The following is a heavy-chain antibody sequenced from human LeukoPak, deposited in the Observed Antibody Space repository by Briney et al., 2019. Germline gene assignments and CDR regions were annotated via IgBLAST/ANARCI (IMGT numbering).Heavy chain of an antibody. CDR2: ISGSGGST. V-gene: IGHV3-23*01. J-gene: IGHJ4*02. D-gene: IGHD3-9*01. CDR3: AKVYFDWLPHGHFDY. CDR1: GFTFSSYA. Sequence: GGSLRLSCAASGFTFSSYAMSWVRQAPGKGLEWVSAISGSGGSTYYADSVKGRFTISRDNSKNTLYLRMNSLRAEDTAVYYCAKVYFDWLPHGHFDYWGQGTLVTVSS.